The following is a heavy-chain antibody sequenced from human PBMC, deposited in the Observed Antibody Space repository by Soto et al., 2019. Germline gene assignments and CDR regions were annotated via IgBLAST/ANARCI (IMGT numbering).Heavy chain of an antibody. CDR1: GYSFTNYW. V-gene: IGHV5-51*01. J-gene: IGHJ5*02. D-gene: IGHD6-19*01. CDR2: IYPGDSHT. CDR3: ARQGYSSGWYHWFDP. Sequence: EVQLVQSGAEVKKPGESLKISCKGSGYSFTNYWIDWVRQMPGKGLEWMGIIYPGDSHTRYSPSFQGQVTISADKSISTAYLQWSSLKASDTAMYYCARQGYSSGWYHWFDPWGQGTLVTVSS.